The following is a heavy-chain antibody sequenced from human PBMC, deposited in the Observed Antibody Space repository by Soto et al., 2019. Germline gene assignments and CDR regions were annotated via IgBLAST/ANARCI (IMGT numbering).Heavy chain of an antibody. J-gene: IGHJ4*02. V-gene: IGHV3-48*01. CDR2: ISSSRSTI. D-gene: IGHD2-2*01. CDR3: ASPRKCRTGCYGFDY. Sequence: PGGSLRLSCAASGFTFSSYSMNWVRQAPGKGLEWVSYISSSRSTIYYADSVKGRFTISRDNAKNTLYLQMNSLTAEDTAVYYSASPRKCRTGCYGFDYWGQGTLVTV. CDR1: GFTFSSYS.